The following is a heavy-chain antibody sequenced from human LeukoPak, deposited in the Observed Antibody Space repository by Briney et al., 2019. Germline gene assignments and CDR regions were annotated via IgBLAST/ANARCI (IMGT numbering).Heavy chain of an antibody. Sequence: QPGGSLRLSCAASGFTFGSYAISWVRQAPGKGLEWVSGISSSAGNTNYADSVKGRFTISRDNSKNTLYLQMNSLRVEDTAVYYCAKAQLRVTTGIDNWGQGTLVTVSS. J-gene: IGHJ4*02. CDR3: AKAQLRVTTGIDN. CDR1: GFTFGSYA. V-gene: IGHV3-23*01. D-gene: IGHD4-17*01. CDR2: ISSSAGNT.